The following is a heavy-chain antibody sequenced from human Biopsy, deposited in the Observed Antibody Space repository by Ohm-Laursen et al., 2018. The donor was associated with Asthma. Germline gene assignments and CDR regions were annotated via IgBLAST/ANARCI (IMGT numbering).Heavy chain of an antibody. CDR1: GFTFSRYA. J-gene: IGHJ4*01. Sequence: SLRLSCAASGFTFSRYAIHWVRQAPGKGLEWVAVISHDGQTQHYAESVKGRFALSRDNSQNTLYLQMISLRTDDTAVYYCAKRRGYSDFNDFDYWGHGTLVSVSS. CDR3: AKRRGYSDFNDFDY. V-gene: IGHV3-30*18. D-gene: IGHD4-11*01. CDR2: ISHDGQTQ.